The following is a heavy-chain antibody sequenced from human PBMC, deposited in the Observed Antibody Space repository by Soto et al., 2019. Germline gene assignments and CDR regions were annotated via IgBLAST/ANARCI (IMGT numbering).Heavy chain of an antibody. D-gene: IGHD1-26*01. J-gene: IGHJ4*02. CDR3: AREEGRQSGNVLFDH. CDR2: MWYLGGDL. Sequence: SLRLSCAASGFSFSDDVMHWGREGPGKGLGWVAVMWYLGGDLFYTESVKGGCTISRENSKNTLCLRMNSLRAADTAVYFSAREEGRQSGNVLFDHWGQGALVTVSS. V-gene: IGHV3-33*01. CDR1: GFSFSDDV.